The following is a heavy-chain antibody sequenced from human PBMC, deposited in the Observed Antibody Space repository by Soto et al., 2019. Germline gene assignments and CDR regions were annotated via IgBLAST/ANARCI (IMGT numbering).Heavy chain of an antibody. V-gene: IGHV3-33*01. CDR1: GFTFSSYG. Sequence: GGSLRLSCAASGFTFSSYGMHWVRQAPGKGLEWVAVIWYDGSNKYYADSVKGRFTISRDNSKNTLYLQMNSLRAEDTAVYYCARDPGREYYYYYMDVWGKGTTVTVSS. CDR3: ARDPGREYYYYYMDV. J-gene: IGHJ6*03. CDR2: IWYDGSNK. D-gene: IGHD1-26*01.